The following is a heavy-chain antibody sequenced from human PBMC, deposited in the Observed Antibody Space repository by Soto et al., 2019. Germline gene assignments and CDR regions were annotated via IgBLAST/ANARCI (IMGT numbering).Heavy chain of an antibody. CDR1: GGSIYRSGYY. Sequence: SETLSLTCTVSGGSIYRSGYYWGWIRQPPGRGLEWIGNIDYNGVTYANPSLKSRVTISRDTSKNQFSLKLTSVTAADAALYYCGKVLVGATGHTDSDSWGPGTLVTVSS. D-gene: IGHD2-15*01. CDR2: IDYNGVT. J-gene: IGHJ4*02. CDR3: GKVLVGATGHTDSDS. V-gene: IGHV4-39*01.